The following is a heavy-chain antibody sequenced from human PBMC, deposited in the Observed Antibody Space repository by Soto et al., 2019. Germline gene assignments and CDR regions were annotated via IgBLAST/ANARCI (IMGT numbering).Heavy chain of an antibody. Sequence: QVQLVESGGGVVQPGRSLRLSCAASGFTFSSYAMHWVRQAPGKGLEWVAVISYDGSNKYYADSVKGRFTISRDNSKNTLYLQMNSLRAEDTAVYYCARGLNDFWSGYHEKNWFDPWGQGTLVTVSS. D-gene: IGHD3-3*01. V-gene: IGHV3-30-3*01. CDR3: ARGLNDFWSGYHEKNWFDP. CDR2: ISYDGSNK. CDR1: GFTFSSYA. J-gene: IGHJ5*02.